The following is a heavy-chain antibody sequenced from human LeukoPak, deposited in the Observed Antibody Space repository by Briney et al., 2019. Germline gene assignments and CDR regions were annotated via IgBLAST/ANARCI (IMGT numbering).Heavy chain of an antibody. CDR1: GGTFSSYA. CDR2: ISGSGGST. J-gene: IGHJ4*02. Sequence: GASVKVSCKASGGTFSSYAMSWVRQAPGKGLEWVSAISGSGGSTYYADSVKGRFTISRDNSKNTLYLQMNSLRAEDTAVYYCAKDFGIYSGSYFFDYWGQGTLVTVSS. V-gene: IGHV3-23*01. D-gene: IGHD1-26*01. CDR3: AKDFGIYSGSYFFDY.